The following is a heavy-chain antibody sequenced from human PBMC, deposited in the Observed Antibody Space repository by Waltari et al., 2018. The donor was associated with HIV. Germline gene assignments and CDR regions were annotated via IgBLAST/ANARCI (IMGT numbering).Heavy chain of an antibody. CDR2: TYYRSKWNN. CDR3: ARDLHGNYYFDN. Sequence: QVQLQQSGPGLVKPSQTLSLTCAISGDSVSSTRAIWNWIRQSPSRGLEWLGRTYYRSKWNNDYAVSVKSRITISPETSRNQFSLQLNSVTPEDTAVYFCARDLHGNYYFDNWGQGTLVTVSS. J-gene: IGHJ4*02. D-gene: IGHD1-7*01. V-gene: IGHV6-1*01. CDR1: GDSVSSTRAI.